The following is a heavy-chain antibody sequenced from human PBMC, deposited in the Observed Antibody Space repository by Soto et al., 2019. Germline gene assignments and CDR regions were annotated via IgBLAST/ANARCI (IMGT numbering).Heavy chain of an antibody. Sequence: SETLSRCCTGSVGSISSCYWSCIRRPAGKGMEWIGRIHTTDGTNYNPSLKSRVTMSIDTSNNQFSLKLSSLTAADTAVYYCARALSSAAGLYFDFWGQGTLVIVSS. CDR3: ARALSSAAGLYFDF. CDR1: VGSISSCY. V-gene: IGHV4-4*07. J-gene: IGHJ4*02. D-gene: IGHD6-13*01. CDR2: IHTTDGT.